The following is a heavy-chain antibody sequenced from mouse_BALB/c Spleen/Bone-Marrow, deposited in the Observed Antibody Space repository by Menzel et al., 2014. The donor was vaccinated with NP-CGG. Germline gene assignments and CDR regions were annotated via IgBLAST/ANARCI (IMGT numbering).Heavy chain of an antibody. CDR2: IWGDGST. D-gene: IGHD2-4*01. CDR3: ARALYDYDDLYCAMDY. J-gene: IGHJ4*01. CDR1: GFSLTGYG. Sequence: VMLVESGPGLVAPPQSLSITCTVSGFSLTGYGVNWVRQPPGKGLEWLGMIWGDGSTDYNSALKSRLSISKDNSKSQVFLKMNSLQTDDTARYYCARALYDYDDLYCAMDYWGQGTSVTVSS. V-gene: IGHV2-6-7*01.